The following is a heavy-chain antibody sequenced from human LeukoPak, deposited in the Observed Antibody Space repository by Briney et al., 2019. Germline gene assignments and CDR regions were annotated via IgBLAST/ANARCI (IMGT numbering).Heavy chain of an antibody. CDR3: ARDQDTYCGGDCYSDDAFDI. CDR1: GFTFSSYW. Sequence: GGSLRLSCAASGFTFSSYWMHWVRQAPGKGLVWVSRINSDGSSTSYADSVKGRFTISRDNAKNTLYLQMNSLRAEDTAVYYCARDQDTYCGGDCYSDDAFDIWGQGTMVTVSS. D-gene: IGHD2-21*02. J-gene: IGHJ3*02. CDR2: INSDGSST. V-gene: IGHV3-74*01.